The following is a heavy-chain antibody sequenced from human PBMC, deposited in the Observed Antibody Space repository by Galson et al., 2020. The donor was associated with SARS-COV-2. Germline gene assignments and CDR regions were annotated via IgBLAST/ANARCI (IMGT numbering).Heavy chain of an antibody. V-gene: IGHV1-18*04. Sequence: ASVKVSCKASGYTFTSYGISWVRQAPGQGLEWMGWISAYNGNTNYAQKLQGRVTMTTDTSTSTAYMELRSLRSDDTAVYYCARDQETYYDFWSGYYPSIYYYGRDVWGQGTTVTVSS. CDR1: GYTFTSYG. J-gene: IGHJ6*02. CDR2: ISAYNGNT. D-gene: IGHD3-3*01. CDR3: ARDQETYYDFWSGYYPSIYYYGRDV.